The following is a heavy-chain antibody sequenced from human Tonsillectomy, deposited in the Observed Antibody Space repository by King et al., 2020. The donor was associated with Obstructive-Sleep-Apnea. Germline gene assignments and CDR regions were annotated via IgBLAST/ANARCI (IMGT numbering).Heavy chain of an antibody. Sequence: QLQESGPGLVKPSETLSLTCTVSGGSISSYYLSWIRQPPGKGLEGVGYIYYSWSTNYNPSLKSRVTISVDTSQNQFSLKLSSVTAADTAVYYCAGSHSGYDSDFDYWGQGTLVTVSS. CDR1: GGSISSYY. CDR2: IYYSWST. J-gene: IGHJ4*02. D-gene: IGHD5-12*01. CDR3: AGSHSGYDSDFDY. V-gene: IGHV4-59*08.